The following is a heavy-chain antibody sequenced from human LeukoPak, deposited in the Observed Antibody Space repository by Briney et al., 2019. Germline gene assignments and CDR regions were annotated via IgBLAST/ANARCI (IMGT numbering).Heavy chain of an antibody. CDR1: GGSISSSNW. V-gene: IGHV4-4*02. D-gene: IGHD3-16*02. CDR2: INHSGST. Sequence: SGTLSLTCAVSGGSISSSNWWSWVRQPPGKGLEWIGEINHSGSTNYNPSLKSRVTISVDTSKNQFSLKLSSVTAADTAVYYCARNGAGVIPFYYYYGMDVWGQGTTVTVSS. CDR3: ARNGAGVIPFYYYYGMDV. J-gene: IGHJ6*02.